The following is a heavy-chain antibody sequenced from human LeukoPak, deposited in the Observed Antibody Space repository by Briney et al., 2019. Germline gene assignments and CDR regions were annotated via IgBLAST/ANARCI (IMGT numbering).Heavy chain of an antibody. Sequence: SETLSLTCAVYGGSFSGYYWSWIRQPPGKGLEWIGEVNHSGSTNYNPSLKSRVTISVDTSKSQFSLKLSSVTAADTAVYYCARRYDSSGYIDYWGQGTLVTVSS. J-gene: IGHJ4*02. D-gene: IGHD3-22*01. CDR3: ARRYDSSGYIDY. CDR1: GGSFSGYY. CDR2: VNHSGST. V-gene: IGHV4-34*01.